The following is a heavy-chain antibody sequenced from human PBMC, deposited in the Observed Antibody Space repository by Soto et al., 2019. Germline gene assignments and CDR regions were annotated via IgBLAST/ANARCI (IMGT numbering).Heavy chain of an antibody. Sequence: GGSLRLSCAASGFTFSSYAMSWVRQAPGKGLEWVSAISGSGGSTYYADSVKGRFTISRDNSKNTPYLQMNSLRAEDTAVYYCAKPAYYDSSGYRYFQHWGQGTLVTVSS. V-gene: IGHV3-23*01. D-gene: IGHD3-22*01. CDR2: ISGSGGST. CDR1: GFTFSSYA. J-gene: IGHJ1*01. CDR3: AKPAYYDSSGYRYFQH.